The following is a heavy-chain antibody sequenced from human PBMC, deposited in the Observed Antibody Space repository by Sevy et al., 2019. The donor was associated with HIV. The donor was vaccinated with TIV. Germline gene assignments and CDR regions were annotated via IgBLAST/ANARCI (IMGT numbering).Heavy chain of an antibody. J-gene: IGHJ3*02. V-gene: IGHV3-7*01. CDR2: IKQDGSDK. D-gene: IGHD3-22*01. CDR1: GFTFSSHY. Sequence: GGSLRLSCAASGFTFSSHYMSWVRQAPGKGLEWVANIKQDGSDKFYVESVKGRFTISRDNAKNSLYLQLSSLRAEGTAMYFCAREALYYYDSERHYDDAFDMWGPGTMVTVSS. CDR3: AREALYYYDSERHYDDAFDM.